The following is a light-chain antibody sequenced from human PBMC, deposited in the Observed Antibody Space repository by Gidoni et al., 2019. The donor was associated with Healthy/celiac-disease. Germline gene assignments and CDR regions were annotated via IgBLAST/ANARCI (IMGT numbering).Light chain of an antibody. CDR3: QQYFSTPYS. V-gene: IGKV4-1*01. CDR2: WAS. J-gene: IGKJ2*03. Sequence: DIVMTQSPDCLAVSLGARATINCKSSQTVFYSSNNKNYLAWYQQKPGQPPKLLIYWASTRESGVPDRFSGSESGTDFTLTISTLQAEDVAVYYCQQYFSTPYSFGQGTKLEIK. CDR1: QTVFYSSNNKNY.